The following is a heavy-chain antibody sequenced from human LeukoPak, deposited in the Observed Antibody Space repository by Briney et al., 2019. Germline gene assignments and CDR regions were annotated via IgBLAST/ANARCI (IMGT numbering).Heavy chain of an antibody. CDR1: GFTFSIFP. CDR2: TSGSGGST. D-gene: IGHD6-13*01. J-gene: IGHJ2*01. CDR3: AKCDSSSWYPAWYYDL. V-gene: IGHV3-23*01. Sequence: PGGSLRLSWAAPGFTFSIFPMSWARQAPGKGLEWVSATSGSGGSTYYADPVKGRFTISRDNSKNTLFLQMNSLRAEDTAVYYCAKCDSSSWYPAWYYDLWGRGTLVTVSS.